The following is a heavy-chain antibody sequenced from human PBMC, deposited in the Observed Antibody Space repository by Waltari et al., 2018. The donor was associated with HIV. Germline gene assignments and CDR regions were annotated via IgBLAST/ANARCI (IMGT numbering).Heavy chain of an antibody. CDR1: GYTFIDNY. J-gene: IGHJ5*02. Sequence: QIQLVQSGAEVKKPGASVKVSCKASGYTFIDNYINGVRKAPGKGLEWMGWINPKSGGTNYTQRFRGRVTMTSDTSISTAYMELRRLKSDDTAVYYCARVYCSGGSCYFRFHPWGQGTLVTVSS. V-gene: IGHV1-2*02. CDR2: INPKSGGT. D-gene: IGHD2-15*01. CDR3: ARVYCSGGSCYFRFHP.